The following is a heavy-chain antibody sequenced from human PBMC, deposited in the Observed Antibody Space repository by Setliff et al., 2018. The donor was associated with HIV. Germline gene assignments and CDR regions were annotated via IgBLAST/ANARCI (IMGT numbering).Heavy chain of an antibody. D-gene: IGHD2-21*01. Sequence: SETLSLTCTVSGGSISTGGYYWSWIRQHPGKGLEWIGYIYNSGGTYYNPSLKSRITMSIDTSKNQFSLKLNSVTAADTAVYFCARATRWGSIPFDYWGQGTLVTVSS. J-gene: IGHJ4*02. CDR1: GGSISTGGYY. CDR2: IYNSGGT. V-gene: IGHV4-31*03. CDR3: ARATRWGSIPFDY.